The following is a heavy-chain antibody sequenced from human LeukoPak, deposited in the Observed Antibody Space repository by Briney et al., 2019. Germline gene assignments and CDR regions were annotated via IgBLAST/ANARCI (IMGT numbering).Heavy chain of an antibody. Sequence: GGSLRLSCAASGFTFSSYAMNWVRQAPGKGLEWVSAISGSGGTTYYADSVKGRFTISRDNPKNTLYLQMNSLRAEDTAVYYCAKPQSSGWYYFDYWGQGTLVTVSS. D-gene: IGHD6-19*01. CDR3: AKPQSSGWYYFDY. V-gene: IGHV3-23*01. CDR2: ISGSGGTT. CDR1: GFTFSSYA. J-gene: IGHJ4*02.